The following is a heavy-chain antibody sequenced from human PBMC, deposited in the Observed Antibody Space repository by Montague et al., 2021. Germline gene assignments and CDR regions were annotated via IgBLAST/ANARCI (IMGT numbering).Heavy chain of an antibody. D-gene: IGHD6-13*01. CDR1: GFSFSSHW. CDR3: VRDHPAAPNLFDL. Sequence: SLRLSCAASGFSFSSHWMHWVRQDPGRGLLWVSRVSTDGSSTNYADSVKGRFTISRDNAKNTLYLQMNSLRAEDTAVYYCVRDHPAAPNLFDLWGQGTLVTVSS. J-gene: IGHJ4*02. CDR2: VSTDGSST. V-gene: IGHV3-74*01.